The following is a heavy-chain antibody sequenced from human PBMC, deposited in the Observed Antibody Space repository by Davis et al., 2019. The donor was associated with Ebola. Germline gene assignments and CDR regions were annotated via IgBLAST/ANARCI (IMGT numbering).Heavy chain of an antibody. Sequence: ASVKVSCKASGYTFTSYGISWVRQAPGQGLEWMGWINPNSGGTNYAQKFQGRVTMTRDTSISTAYMELSRLRSDDTAVYYCARDQRGYSYGWGYYYYYMDVWGKGTTVTVSS. J-gene: IGHJ6*03. V-gene: IGHV1-2*02. CDR2: INPNSGGT. CDR1: GYTFTSYG. D-gene: IGHD5-18*01. CDR3: ARDQRGYSYGWGYYYYYMDV.